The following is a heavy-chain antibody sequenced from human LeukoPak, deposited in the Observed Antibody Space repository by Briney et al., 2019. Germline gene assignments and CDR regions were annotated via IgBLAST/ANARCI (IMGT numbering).Heavy chain of an antibody. V-gene: IGHV3-33*01. CDR1: GFTFSSYG. Sequence: HPGRSLRLSCAASGFTFSSYGMHWVRQAPGKGLEWVAVIWYDGSNKYYADSVKGRFTISRDNSKNTLYLQMNSLRAEDTAVYYCARVQSAYYYYGMDVWGQGTTVTVSS. CDR2: IWYDGSNK. CDR3: ARVQSAYYYYGMDV. J-gene: IGHJ6*02.